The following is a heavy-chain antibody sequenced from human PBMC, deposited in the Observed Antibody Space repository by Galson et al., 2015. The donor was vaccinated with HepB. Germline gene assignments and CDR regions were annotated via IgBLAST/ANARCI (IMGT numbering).Heavy chain of an antibody. CDR3: ARDGVIAVVGTFYYYYYMDV. CDR2: TYYRSKWYN. CDR1: GDSVSSNSAA. D-gene: IGHD6-13*01. J-gene: IGHJ6*03. Sequence: CAISGDSVSSNSAAWNWIRQSPSRGLEWLGRTYYRSKWYNAYAVSVKSRISINPDTSKNQFSLQLNSVTPEDTAVYYCARDGVIAVVGTFYYYYYMDVWDKGTTVTVSS. V-gene: IGHV6-1*01.